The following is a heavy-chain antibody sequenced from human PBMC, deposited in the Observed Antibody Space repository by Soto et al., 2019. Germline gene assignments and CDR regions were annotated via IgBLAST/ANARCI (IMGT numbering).Heavy chain of an antibody. CDR3: AKGIAAASYYYYYGMDV. CDR1: GFTFSSYA. V-gene: IGHV3-23*01. J-gene: IGHJ6*02. D-gene: IGHD6-13*01. Sequence: RLSCAASGFTFSSYAMSWVRQAPGKGLEWVSAISGSGGSTYYADSVKGRFTISRDNSKNTLYLQMNSLRAEDTAVYYCAKGIAAASYYYYYGMDVWGQGTTVTVSS. CDR2: ISGSGGST.